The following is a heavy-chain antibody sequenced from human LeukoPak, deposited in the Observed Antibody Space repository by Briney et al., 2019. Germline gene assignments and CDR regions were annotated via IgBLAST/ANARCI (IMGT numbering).Heavy chain of an antibody. J-gene: IGHJ4*02. CDR3: ARGTGYNTGRSVDY. CDR1: GFTFSSYS. D-gene: IGHD6-25*01. CDR2: ISGSGGST. V-gene: IGHV3-23*01. Sequence: PGGSLRLSCTASGFTFSSYSMTWVRQAPGKGLEWVSVISGSGGSTYYADSVKGRFTISRDNSKNTLYLQVNSLRAEDTAVYYCARGTGYNTGRSVDYWSQGTLVTVSS.